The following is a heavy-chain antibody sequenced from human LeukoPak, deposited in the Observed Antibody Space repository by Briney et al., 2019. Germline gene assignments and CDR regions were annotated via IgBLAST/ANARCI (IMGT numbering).Heavy chain of an antibody. CDR2: VYYKGST. V-gene: IGHV4-59*05. J-gene: IGHJ5*02. CDR3: ARRAFFKDNWFDP. CDR1: VGSVCSYY. D-gene: IGHD3-3*01. Sequence: SETLSLTCTVSVGSVCSYYWSWIRQPPGEGLECLGTVYYKGSTYYNTSLKSRVIISVDTSKNQFSLKLTSVTAADTAVYYCARRAFFKDNWFDPWGQGTLVTVSS.